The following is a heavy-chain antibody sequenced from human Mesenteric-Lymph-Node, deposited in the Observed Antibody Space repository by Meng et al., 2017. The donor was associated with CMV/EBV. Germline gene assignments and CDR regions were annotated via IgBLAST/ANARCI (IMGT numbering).Heavy chain of an antibody. CDR1: GGTFSSYA. Sequence: SGGTFSSYAINWVRQAPGQGLEWMGGLIPILGTATYAQKFQGRVTITADKSTNTAYMELSSLKSEDTAVYYCAGWRGVTATSWLDYWGQGTLVTVSS. V-gene: IGHV1-69*06. CDR3: AGWRGVTATSWLDY. J-gene: IGHJ4*02. D-gene: IGHD2-21*02. CDR2: LIPILGTA.